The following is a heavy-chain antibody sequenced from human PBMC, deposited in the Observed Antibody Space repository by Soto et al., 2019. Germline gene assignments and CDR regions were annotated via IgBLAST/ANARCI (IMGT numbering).Heavy chain of an antibody. V-gene: IGHV1-69*13. CDR1: GGTFSSYA. D-gene: IGHD3-22*01. J-gene: IGHJ5*02. CDR3: ARDWGPGDSSGFPRFDP. CDR2: IIPIFGTA. Sequence: SVKVSCKASGGTFSSYAISWVRQAPGQGLEWMGGIIPIFGTANYAQKFQGRVTVTADESTSTAYMELSSLRSEDTAVYYCARDWGPGDSSGFPRFDPWGQGTLVTVSS.